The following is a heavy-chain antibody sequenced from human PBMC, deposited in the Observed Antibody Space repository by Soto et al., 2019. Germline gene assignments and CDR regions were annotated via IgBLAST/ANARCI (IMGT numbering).Heavy chain of an antibody. CDR1: GFTFRNYG. Sequence: PGGSLRLSCEVSGFTFRNYGMHWVRQAPGKGPEWVASIWPDGSEKFYADSVKGRFTISRDNSKNTLYLQMNSLRAEDTAVYYCARDRVESGYPEYFQHWGQGTLVTVSS. D-gene: IGHD3-22*01. CDR2: IWPDGSEK. J-gene: IGHJ1*01. CDR3: ARDRVESGYPEYFQH. V-gene: IGHV3-33*01.